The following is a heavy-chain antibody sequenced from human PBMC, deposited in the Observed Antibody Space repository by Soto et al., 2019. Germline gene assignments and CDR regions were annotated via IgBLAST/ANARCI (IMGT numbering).Heavy chain of an antibody. J-gene: IGHJ5*02. V-gene: IGHV3-23*01. CDR3: AKDVPSGWTHNWFDP. CDR1: GFTFSSYA. Sequence: EVQLLESGGGLVQPGGSLRLSCAASGFTFSSYAISWVRQAPGKGLEWVSAITSTSSYTEYADSVKGRFTVSRDNSKNTLYLQMNSLRAEDTAVYYCAKDVPSGWTHNWFDPWGQGTLVTVSS. CDR2: ITSTSSYT. D-gene: IGHD6-19*01.